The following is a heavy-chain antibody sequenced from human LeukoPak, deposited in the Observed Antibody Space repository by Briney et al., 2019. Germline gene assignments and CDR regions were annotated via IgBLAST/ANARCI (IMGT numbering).Heavy chain of an antibody. V-gene: IGHV3-9*01. Sequence: GGSLRLSCAASGFTFDDYAMHWVRQAPGKGLEWVSGISWNSGSMGYADSVKGRFTISRDNSKNTLYLQMNSLRAEDTAVYYCAKDAAAAIDYWGQGTLVTVSS. CDR1: GFTFDDYA. J-gene: IGHJ4*02. CDR2: ISWNSGSM. D-gene: IGHD6-13*01. CDR3: AKDAAAAIDY.